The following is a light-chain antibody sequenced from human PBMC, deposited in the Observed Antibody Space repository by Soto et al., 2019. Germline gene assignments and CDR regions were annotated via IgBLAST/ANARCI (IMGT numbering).Light chain of an antibody. V-gene: IGKV3-20*01. CDR2: GAS. CDR1: QSVASSY. CDR3: QHYGSSPT. J-gene: IGKJ2*01. Sequence: EIVLTQFPGTLSLSPGERATLSCRAGQSVASSYLAWFQQKPGQAPRLLIYGASRRATGIPDRFSGRGSGTDFIRTISRLEPEEFAVHYCQHYGSSPTFGQGAKVEIK.